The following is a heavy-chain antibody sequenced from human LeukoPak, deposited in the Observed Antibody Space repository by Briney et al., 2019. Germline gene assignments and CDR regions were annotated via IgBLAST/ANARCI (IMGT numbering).Heavy chain of an antibody. Sequence: SETLSLTCAVYGGSFSGYYWSWIRQPPGKGLEWIGEINHSGSTNYNPSLKSRVTISVDTSKNQFSLKLSSVTAADTAVYYCARAARGYCSSTSCSYYMDVWGKGTTVTVSS. CDR3: ARAARGYCSSTSCSYYMDV. CDR2: INHSGST. J-gene: IGHJ6*03. CDR1: GGSFSGYY. D-gene: IGHD2-2*03. V-gene: IGHV4-34*01.